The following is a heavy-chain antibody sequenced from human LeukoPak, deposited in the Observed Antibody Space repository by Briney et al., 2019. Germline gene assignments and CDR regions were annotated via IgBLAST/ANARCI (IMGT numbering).Heavy chain of an antibody. J-gene: IGHJ6*02. CDR3: ATLTVTTQGGELNYYYGMDV. Sequence: GASVKVSCKVSGYTLTGLSMHWVRQAPGKGLEWMGGFDPEDGETIYAQKFQGRVTMTEDTSTDTAYMELSSLRSEDTAVYYCATLTVTTQGGELNYYYGMDVWGQGTTVTVPS. V-gene: IGHV1-24*01. CDR2: FDPEDGET. D-gene: IGHD4-17*01. CDR1: GYTLTGLS.